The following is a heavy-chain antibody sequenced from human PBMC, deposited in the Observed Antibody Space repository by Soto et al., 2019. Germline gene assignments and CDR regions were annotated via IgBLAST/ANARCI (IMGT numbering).Heavy chain of an antibody. Sequence: GGSLRLSCAASGFTFSSYAMSWVRQAPGKGLEWVSAISGSGGSTYYADSVKGRFTISRDNSKNTLYLQMNSLRAEDTAVYYCAMDSTSPGYYYYYGMDVWGQGTTVTVSS. D-gene: IGHD2-2*01. CDR1: GFTFSSYA. CDR2: ISGSGGST. CDR3: AMDSTSPGYYYYYGMDV. V-gene: IGHV3-23*01. J-gene: IGHJ6*02.